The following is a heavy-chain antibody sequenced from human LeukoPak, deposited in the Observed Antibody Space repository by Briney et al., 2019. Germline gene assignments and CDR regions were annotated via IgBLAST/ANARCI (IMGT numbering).Heavy chain of an antibody. Sequence: GGSLRLSCAASGFSFTIYAMTWVRQAQGKGLEWVSAVSGSGDATYYADSVKGRFTISRDVSENTVFLQMNSLSEDDTAVYYCAKAFFYDSSGLAAPVDYWGLGTQVTVT. CDR3: AKAFFYDSSGLAAPVDY. CDR1: GFSFTIYA. CDR2: VSGSGDAT. J-gene: IGHJ4*02. V-gene: IGHV3-23*01. D-gene: IGHD3-22*01.